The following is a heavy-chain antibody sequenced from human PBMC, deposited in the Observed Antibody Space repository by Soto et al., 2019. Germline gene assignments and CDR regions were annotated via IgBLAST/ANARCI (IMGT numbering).Heavy chain of an antibody. Sequence: GGSLRLSCAASGFTFSSYSMNWVRQAPGKGLEWVSYISSSSTIYYADSVKDRFTISRDNAKNSLYLQMNSLRADDTAVYYCASGRPVDSWGQGSLVTVSS. CDR2: ISSSSTI. V-gene: IGHV3-48*01. J-gene: IGHJ4*02. CDR3: ASGRPVDS. CDR1: GFTFSSYS.